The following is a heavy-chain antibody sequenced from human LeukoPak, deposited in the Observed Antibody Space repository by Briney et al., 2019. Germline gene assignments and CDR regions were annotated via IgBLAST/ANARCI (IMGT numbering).Heavy chain of an antibody. V-gene: IGHV4-39*01. CDR1: GDSISSSNYY. CDR3: ARQFAYTGSY. CDR2: IYYGGNT. Sequence: SETLSLTCIVSGDSISSSNYYWGWIRQPPGKGLEWIGSIYYGGNTYYNPSLKSRVAISVDTSKNQFSLKLSSVTAADTAVYHCARQFAYTGSYWGRGTLVTVSS. D-gene: IGHD1-26*01. J-gene: IGHJ4*02.